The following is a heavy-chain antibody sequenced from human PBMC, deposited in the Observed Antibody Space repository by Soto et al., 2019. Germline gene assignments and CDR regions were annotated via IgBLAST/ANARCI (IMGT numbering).Heavy chain of an antibody. CDR2: INPNSGGT. D-gene: IGHD6-19*01. Sequence: ASVKVSCKASGYTFTGYYMHWVRQAPGQGLEWMGWINPNSGGTNYAQKFQGWVTMTRDTSISTAYMELSRLRSDDTAVYYCARDLSHSAVARPGYYYGMDVWGQGTTVTVSS. V-gene: IGHV1-2*04. J-gene: IGHJ6*02. CDR3: ARDLSHSAVARPGYYYGMDV. CDR1: GYTFTGYY.